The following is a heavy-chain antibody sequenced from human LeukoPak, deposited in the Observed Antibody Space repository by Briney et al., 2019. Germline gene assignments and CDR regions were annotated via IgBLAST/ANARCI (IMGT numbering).Heavy chain of an antibody. Sequence: SETLSLTCTVSGGPISSYYWSWIRQPPGKGLEWIGYIYTSGSTNYNPSLKSRVTISVDTSKNQFSLKLSSVTAADTAVYYSARLDSSSSGYYYYYMDVWGKGTTVTVSS. CDR2: IYTSGST. J-gene: IGHJ6*03. CDR1: GGPISSYY. D-gene: IGHD6-6*01. CDR3: ARLDSSSSGYYYYYMDV. V-gene: IGHV4-4*09.